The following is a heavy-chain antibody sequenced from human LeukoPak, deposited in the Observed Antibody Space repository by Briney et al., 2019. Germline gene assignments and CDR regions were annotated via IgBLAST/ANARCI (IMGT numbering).Heavy chain of an antibody. CDR1: GGTFSRYA. J-gene: IGHJ6*03. CDR3: ASPYSSSSEVDYYYYYMDV. CDR2: IIPIFGTA. V-gene: IGHV1-69*13. Sequence: ASVKVSCKASGGTFSRYAISWVRQAPGQGLEWMGGIIPIFGTANYAQKFQGRVTITADESTSTAYMELSSLRSEDTAVYYCASPYSSSSEVDYYYYYMDVWDKGTTVTVSS. D-gene: IGHD6-6*01.